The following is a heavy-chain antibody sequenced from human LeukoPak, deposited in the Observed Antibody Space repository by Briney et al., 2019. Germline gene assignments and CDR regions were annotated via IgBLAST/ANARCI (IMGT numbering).Heavy chain of an antibody. CDR1: GFTFDDYA. J-gene: IGHJ4*02. D-gene: IGHD4-17*01. CDR3: AKASLNDYGDYYDY. CDR2: ISWNSGSI. V-gene: IGHV3-9*01. Sequence: GGSLRLSCAASGFTFDDYAMHWVRQAPGKGLEWVSGISWNSGSIGYADSVKGRFTISRDNAKNSLYLQMNSLRAEDTALYYCAKASLNDYGDYYDYWSQGTLVTVSS.